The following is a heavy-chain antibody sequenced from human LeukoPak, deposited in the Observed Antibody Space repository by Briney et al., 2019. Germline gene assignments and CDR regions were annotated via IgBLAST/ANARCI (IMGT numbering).Heavy chain of an antibody. J-gene: IGHJ3*02. Sequence: GGSLRLSCAASGFTFSSYSMNWVRQAPGKGLEWVANIKQDGSEKYYVDSVKGRFTISRDNAKNSLYLQMNSLRAEDTAVYYCARDVSSSDAFDIWGQGTMVTVSS. CDR3: ARDVSSSDAFDI. CDR2: IKQDGSEK. CDR1: GFTFSSYS. D-gene: IGHD6-6*01. V-gene: IGHV3-7*01.